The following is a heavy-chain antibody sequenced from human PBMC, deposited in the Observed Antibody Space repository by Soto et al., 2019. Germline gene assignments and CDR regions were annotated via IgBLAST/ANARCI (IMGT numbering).Heavy chain of an antibody. CDR2: ISGSGGST. D-gene: IGHD3-3*01. V-gene: IGHV3-23*01. J-gene: IGHJ3*02. CDR1: GFTFSSYA. Sequence: GGSLRLSCAASGFTFSSYAMSWVRQAPGKGLEWVSAISGSGGSTYYADSGKGRFTISRDNSKNTLYLQMNSLRAEDTAVYYCAKDRPSGAYYDFWSGYYDAFDIWGQGTMVTVSS. CDR3: AKDRPSGAYYDFWSGYYDAFDI.